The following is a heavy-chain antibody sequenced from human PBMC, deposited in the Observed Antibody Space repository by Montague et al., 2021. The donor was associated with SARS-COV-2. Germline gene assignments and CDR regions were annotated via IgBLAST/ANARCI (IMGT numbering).Heavy chain of an antibody. CDR2: IYSNDEK. CDR3: AHLIRYYDIFTGIPFDY. J-gene: IGHJ4*02. D-gene: IGHD3-9*01. V-gene: IGHV2-5*01. CDR1: GFSLTTSGEA. Sequence: PALVKPTQTLTLTCNFSGFSLTTSGEAVGWIRQPPGKALEWVAVIYSNDEKRYSPSLRNRLTITKDTAKNQVVLSLTYVDPVDTATYYCAHLIRYYDIFTGIPFDYWGQGSQVTVSS.